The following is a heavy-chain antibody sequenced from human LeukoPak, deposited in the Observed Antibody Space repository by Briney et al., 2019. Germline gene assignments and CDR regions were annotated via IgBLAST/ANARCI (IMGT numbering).Heavy chain of an antibody. CDR2: ISTYNGNT. CDR1: GYTFSSYG. D-gene: IGHD2-15*01. V-gene: IGHV1-18*01. CDR3: ARHCSGGSCQSAWFDP. Sequence: GASVKVSCKASGYTFSSYGISWVRQAPGQGLEWGGWISTYNGNTQYAQKLQGRVTVTTDTSTRTAYMELRSLRSDDTAVYYCARHCSGGSCQSAWFDPWGQGTLVTVSS. J-gene: IGHJ5*02.